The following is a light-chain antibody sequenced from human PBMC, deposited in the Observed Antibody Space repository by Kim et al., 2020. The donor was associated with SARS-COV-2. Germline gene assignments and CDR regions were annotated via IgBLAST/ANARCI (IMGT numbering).Light chain of an antibody. Sequence: PRGETAPLSSTARHSVGRNLAWYPQTPGQAPRLVIYGASTRATGVPARFSGSGYGTEFTLTISSLQSEDFAVYYCQQYNNWPPLTFGPGTKVDIK. CDR2: GAS. CDR3: QQYNNWPPLT. J-gene: IGKJ3*01. CDR1: HSVGRN. V-gene: IGKV3-15*01.